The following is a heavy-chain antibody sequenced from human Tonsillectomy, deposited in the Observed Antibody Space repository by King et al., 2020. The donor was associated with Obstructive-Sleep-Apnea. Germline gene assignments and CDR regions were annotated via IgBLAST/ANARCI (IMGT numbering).Heavy chain of an antibody. CDR2: MCNSGST. CDR1: GGSISSCC. V-gene: IGHV4-59*01. J-gene: IGHJ4*02. D-gene: IGHD3-22*01. Sequence: VQLQESGPGLVKPSETLSLTCTVSGGSISSCCWNWIRQPPGKGLEWIGYMCNSGSTNYNPSLKSRVTISVDTSKNRFSLKLSSVTAADTAVYYCARGRDLYYDSSGIDYWGQGTLVIVSS. CDR3: ARGRDLYYDSSGIDY.